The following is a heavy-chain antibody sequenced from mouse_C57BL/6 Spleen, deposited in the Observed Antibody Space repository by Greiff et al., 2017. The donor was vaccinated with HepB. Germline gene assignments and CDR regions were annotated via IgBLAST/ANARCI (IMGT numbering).Heavy chain of an antibody. CDR3: ARWGYGSSFFDY. CDR1: GYTFTDYN. CDR2: INPNNGGT. J-gene: IGHJ2*01. Sequence: EVKLVESGPELVKPGASVKMSCKASGYTFTDYNMHWVKQSHGKSLEWIGYINPNNGGTSYNQKFKGKATLTVNKSSSTAYMELRSLTSEDSAVYYCARWGYGSSFFDYWGQGTTLTVSS. D-gene: IGHD1-1*01. V-gene: IGHV1-22*01.